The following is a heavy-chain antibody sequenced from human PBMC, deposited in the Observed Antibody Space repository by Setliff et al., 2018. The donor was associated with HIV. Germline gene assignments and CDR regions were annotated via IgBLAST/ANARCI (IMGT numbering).Heavy chain of an antibody. CDR3: ANGADYFDY. V-gene: IGHV3-23*01. CDR2: ISGSGSTI. D-gene: IGHD3-16*01. J-gene: IGHJ4*02. Sequence: PGGSLRLSCAASGFTFSSYAMSWVRQAPGKGLEWVSAISGSGSTIYYADSVKGRFTISRDNAKNSLYLQMNSLRAEDTAVYYCANGADYFDYWGQGTLVTVSS. CDR1: GFTFSSYA.